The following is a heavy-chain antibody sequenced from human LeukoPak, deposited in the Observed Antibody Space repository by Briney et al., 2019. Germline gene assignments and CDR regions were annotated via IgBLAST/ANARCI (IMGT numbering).Heavy chain of an antibody. D-gene: IGHD3-16*01. CDR1: GFSFTTSG. CDR3: AKPPYAVRGKNFFDY. CDR2: ISSSGDEK. V-gene: IGHV3-23*01. Sequence: GGSLRLSCAASGFSFTTSGMSWVRQAPGKGLEWVSGISSSGDEKHYADSVRGRFTISRDNSQDTLYLEVKSLRIEDTAVYFCAKPPYAVRGKNFFDYWGQGTLVIVSS. J-gene: IGHJ4*02.